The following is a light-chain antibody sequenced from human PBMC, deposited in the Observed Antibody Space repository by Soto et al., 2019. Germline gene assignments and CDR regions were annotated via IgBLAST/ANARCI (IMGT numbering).Light chain of an antibody. J-gene: IGKJ1*01. CDR1: QRIGTY. Sequence: DIQMTQSPTSLSASVGDRVTISCRASQRIGTYLAWYQQKPGKAPRLLISCASSVQSGVPPRFSGSGSATDFILTISSLRLEDIATYYCQQTASAPPWTFGQGTKVEIK. CDR3: QQTASAPPWT. V-gene: IGKV1-39*01. CDR2: CAS.